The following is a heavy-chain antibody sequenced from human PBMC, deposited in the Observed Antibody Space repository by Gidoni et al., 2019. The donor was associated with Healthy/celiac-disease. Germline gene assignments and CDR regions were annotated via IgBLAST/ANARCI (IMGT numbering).Heavy chain of an antibody. Sequence: EVQLVESGGGLVQPGRSLRLSGTASGFTLGDYAMIWFRQAPGKGLEWVGFIRSKAYGGTTEYAASVKGRFTISRDDSKRIAYLQMNSLKTEDTAVYYCHQDGYSYGYKGYYYGMDVWGQGTTVTVSS. J-gene: IGHJ6*02. CDR2: IRSKAYGGTT. CDR1: GFTLGDYA. D-gene: IGHD5-18*01. V-gene: IGHV3-49*03. CDR3: HQDGYSYGYKGYYYGMDV.